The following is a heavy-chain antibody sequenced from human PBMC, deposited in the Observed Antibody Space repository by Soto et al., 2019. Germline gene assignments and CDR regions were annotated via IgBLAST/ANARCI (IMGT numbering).Heavy chain of an antibody. CDR1: GYTFVNQG. CDR3: ARGASGYGDPDNWFDP. V-gene: IGHV1-18*01. CDR2: IITFIGIA. Sequence: ASVKVSCKASGYTFVNQGISWVRQAPGQGLEWMGRIITFIGIANYAQKLQGRVTMTTDTSTSTAYMELRSLRSDDTAVYYCARGASGYGDPDNWFDPWGQGTLVTVSS. D-gene: IGHD4-17*01. J-gene: IGHJ5*02.